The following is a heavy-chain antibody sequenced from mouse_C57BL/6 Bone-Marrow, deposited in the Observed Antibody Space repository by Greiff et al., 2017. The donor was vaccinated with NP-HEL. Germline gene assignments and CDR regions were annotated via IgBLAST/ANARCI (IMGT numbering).Heavy chain of an antibody. J-gene: IGHJ1*03. V-gene: IGHV1-72*01. CDR1: GYTFTSYW. Sequence: QVQLKQPGADLVKPGASVKLSCKASGYTFTSYWMHWVKQRPGRGLEWIGRIDPNSGGTKCNEKFKTKATLTVDKPSSTAYMQLSSLTSEDSAVYYCARYDYGSRGWYFDVWGTGTTVTVSS. CDR2: IDPNSGGT. D-gene: IGHD1-1*01. CDR3: ARYDYGSRGWYFDV.